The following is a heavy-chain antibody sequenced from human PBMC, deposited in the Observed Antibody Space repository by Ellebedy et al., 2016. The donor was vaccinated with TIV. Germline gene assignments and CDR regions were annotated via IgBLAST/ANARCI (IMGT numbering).Heavy chain of an antibody. CDR3: ARHLGGDYCDY. J-gene: IGHJ4*02. CDR1: GFTFSRYS. CDR2: IDYSGRT. D-gene: IGHD3-16*01. Sequence: ESLKISXAASGFTFSRYSMNWVRQAPGKGLEWVGSIDYSGRTYYNPSLKSRVTISIDTSKKVFSLHLSSVTAADTAVYFCARHLGGDYCDYWGQGTLVTVSS. V-gene: IGHV4-39*01.